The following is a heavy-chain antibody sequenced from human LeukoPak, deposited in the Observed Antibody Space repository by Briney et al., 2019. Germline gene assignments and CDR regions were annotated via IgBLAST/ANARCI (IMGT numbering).Heavy chain of an antibody. CDR3: ARQDGNSKYYFDY. J-gene: IGHJ4*02. CDR2: IYPGDSDT. CDR1: GYSFTYYW. V-gene: IGHV5-51*01. D-gene: IGHD1-1*01. Sequence: GASLKISCKGSGYSFTYYWIGWVRQMPGKGLEWRGIIYPGDSDTRYRPSFQGQVTISVDKSISTAYLQWSSLKASDTAMYYCARQDGNSKYYFDYWGQGTLVTVSS.